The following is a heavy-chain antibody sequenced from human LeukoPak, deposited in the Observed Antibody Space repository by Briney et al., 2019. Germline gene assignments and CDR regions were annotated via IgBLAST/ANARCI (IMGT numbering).Heavy chain of an antibody. D-gene: IGHD3-22*01. CDR2: IYYTGTT. J-gene: IGHJ4*02. V-gene: IGHV4-59*12. CDR3: ARGDSSGYKPFDY. CDR1: GGPIRSYY. Sequence: SETLSLTCTVSGGPIRSYYWSWVRQPPGKGLEYIGHIYYTGTTDYNPSLKSRVTMSVDTSKNQFSLKLSSVTAADTAVYYCARGDSSGYKPFDYWGQGTLVTVSS.